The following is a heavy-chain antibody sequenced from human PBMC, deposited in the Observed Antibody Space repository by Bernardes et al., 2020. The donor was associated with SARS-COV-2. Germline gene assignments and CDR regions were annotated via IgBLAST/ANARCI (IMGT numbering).Heavy chain of an antibody. J-gene: IGHJ4*02. D-gene: IGHD2-15*01. CDR3: ARGGRSGYCSGGSCYPIRV. CDR1: GFTFSSYS. Sequence: GGSLRLSCAASGFTFSSYSMNWVRQAPGKGLEWVSSISSSSSYIYYADSVKGRFTISRDNSKNTLYLQMNSLRAEDTAVYYCARGGRSGYCSGGSCYPIRVWGQGTLVTVSS. V-gene: IGHV3-21*01. CDR2: ISSSSSYI.